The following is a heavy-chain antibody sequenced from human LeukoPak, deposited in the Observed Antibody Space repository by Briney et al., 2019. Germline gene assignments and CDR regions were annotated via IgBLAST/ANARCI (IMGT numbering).Heavy chain of an antibody. CDR2: IRYDGSNK. D-gene: IGHD6-19*01. V-gene: IGHV3-30*02. CDR3: ASIPGIAVAAFDI. J-gene: IGHJ3*02. Sequence: GGXLRLSCAASGFTFSSYGMHWVRQAPGKGLEGVAFIRYDGSNKYYADSVKGRFTISRDNAKNSLYLQMNSLRAGDTAVYYCASIPGIAVAAFDIWGQGTMVTVSS. CDR1: GFTFSSYG.